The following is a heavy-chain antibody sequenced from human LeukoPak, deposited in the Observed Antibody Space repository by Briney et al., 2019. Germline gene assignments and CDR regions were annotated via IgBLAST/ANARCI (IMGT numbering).Heavy chain of an antibody. CDR2: IIPIFGTA. J-gene: IGHJ4*02. Sequence: GASVKVSCKASGGTFSSYAISWVRQAPGQGLEWMGGIIPIFGTANYAQKFQGRVTITADESTSTAYVELSSLRSEDTAVYYCARGGVVPAATFDYWGQGTLVTVSS. CDR1: GGTFSSYA. V-gene: IGHV1-69*01. CDR3: ARGGVVPAATFDY. D-gene: IGHD2-2*01.